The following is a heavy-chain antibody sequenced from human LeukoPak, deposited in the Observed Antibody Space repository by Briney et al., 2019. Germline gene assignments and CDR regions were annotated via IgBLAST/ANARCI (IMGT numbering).Heavy chain of an antibody. CDR3: ARGSGWLHYYYMDV. Sequence: GASVKVSCKASGYTFTSYGISWVRQAPGQGLEWMGWMNPNSGNTGYAQKFQGRVTMTRNTSISTAYMELSSLRSEDTAVYYCARGSGWLHYYYMDVWGKGTTVTVSS. V-gene: IGHV1-8*02. CDR2: MNPNSGNT. D-gene: IGHD6-19*01. CDR1: GYTFTSYG. J-gene: IGHJ6*03.